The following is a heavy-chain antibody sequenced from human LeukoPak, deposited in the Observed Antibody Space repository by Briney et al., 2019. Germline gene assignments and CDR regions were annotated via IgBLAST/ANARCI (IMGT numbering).Heavy chain of an antibody. V-gene: IGHV3-49*04. D-gene: IGHD5-18*01. CDR3: TRPGDTALAGGVFDY. CDR1: GFIFGDYA. Sequence: PGGSLRLSCTASGFIFGDYALSWVRQAPGKGLEWVGFIRSKVYGGTTECAASVKGRFTISRDDSKSIAHLQMNSLKTEDTAVYYCTRPGDTALAGGVFDYWGREPWSPSPQ. J-gene: IGHJ4*02. CDR2: IRSKVYGGTT.